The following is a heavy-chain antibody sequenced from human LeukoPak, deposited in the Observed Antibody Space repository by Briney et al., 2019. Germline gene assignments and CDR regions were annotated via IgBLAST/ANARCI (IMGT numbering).Heavy chain of an antibody. V-gene: IGHV3-74*01. D-gene: IGHD3-3*01. CDR3: ARDPYYDFWSGYSPFDY. J-gene: IGHJ4*02. CDR1: GFTFSTYW. CDR2: INTDGSTT. Sequence: GGSLRLSCAASGFTFSTYWMHWVRQAPGKGLLWVSRINTDGSTTNYADSVKGRFTISRDNAKNTLYLQMNSLRAEDTAVYYCARDPYYDFWSGYSPFDYWGQGTLVTVSS.